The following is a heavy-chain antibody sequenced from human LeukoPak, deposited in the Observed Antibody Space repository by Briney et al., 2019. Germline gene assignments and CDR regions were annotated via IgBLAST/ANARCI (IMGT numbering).Heavy chain of an antibody. CDR2: IYTSGST. V-gene: IGHV4-4*07. CDR1: GGSVSSYY. Sequence: SETLSLTCTVSGGSVSSYYWSWIRQPAGKGLEWIGRIYTSGSTNYNPSLKSRVTMSVDTSKNQFSLKLSSVTAADTAVYYCARAVGSGSFQTYYYYMDVWGKGTTVTISS. CDR3: ARAVGSGSFQTYYYYMDV. J-gene: IGHJ6*03. D-gene: IGHD3-10*01.